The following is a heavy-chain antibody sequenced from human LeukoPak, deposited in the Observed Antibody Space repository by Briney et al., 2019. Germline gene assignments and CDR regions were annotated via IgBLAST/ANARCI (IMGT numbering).Heavy chain of an antibody. J-gene: IGHJ3*01. CDR3: AREKGFSYGTGAFDL. CDR1: GGSFSGYY. V-gene: IGHV4-34*01. D-gene: IGHD5-18*01. Sequence: SETLSLTCAVYGGSFSGYYWSWIRQPPGKGLEWIGEINHSGSTNYNPSLKSRVTISVDTSKSQFSLKLSSVTAADTAVYYCAREKGFSYGTGAFDLWGQGTMVIVSS. CDR2: INHSGST.